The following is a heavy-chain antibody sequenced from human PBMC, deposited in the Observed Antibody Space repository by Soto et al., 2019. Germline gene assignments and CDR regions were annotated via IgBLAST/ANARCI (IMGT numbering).Heavy chain of an antibody. CDR3: ARELYDSWSGYRYRPLDY. V-gene: IGHV1-18*04. CDR1: GYTFPSYG. J-gene: IGHJ4*02. CDR2: ISAYNGNT. D-gene: IGHD3-3*01. Sequence: ASVKVSCKASGYTFPSYGISWVRQAPGQGLEWMGWISAYNGNTNYAQKLQGRVTMTTDTSTSTAYMELRSLRSDDTAVYYCARELYDSWSGYRYRPLDYWGQGTLVTVSS.